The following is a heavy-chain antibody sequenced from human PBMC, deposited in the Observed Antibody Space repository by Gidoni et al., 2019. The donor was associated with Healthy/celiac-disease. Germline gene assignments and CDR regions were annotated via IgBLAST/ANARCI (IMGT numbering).Heavy chain of an antibody. CDR3: ARHSQWLRDAFDI. D-gene: IGHD3-22*01. CDR2: IYYSGRT. CDR1: GGSISSSSYY. J-gene: IGHJ3*02. V-gene: IGHV4-39*01. Sequence: QLQLQESGPGLVKPSETLSLTCTVSGGSISSSSYYWGWIRQPPGKGLEWIGSIYYSGRTYYNPSLKSRVTISVDTSKNQFSLKLSSVTAADTAVYYCARHSQWLRDAFDIWGQGTMVTVSS.